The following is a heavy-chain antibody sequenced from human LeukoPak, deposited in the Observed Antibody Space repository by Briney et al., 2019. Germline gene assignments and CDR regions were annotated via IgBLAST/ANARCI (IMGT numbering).Heavy chain of an antibody. CDR2: IYPGDSDT. CDR1: GYSFTSYW. Sequence: GESLKISCKGSGYSFTSYWIGWVRQMPGKGLECMGIIYPGDSDTRYSPSFQGQVTISADKSISTAYLQWSSLKASDTAMYYCARHKRIAVGGTLGHYMDVWGKGTTVTVSS. V-gene: IGHV5-51*01. CDR3: ARHKRIAVGGTLGHYMDV. D-gene: IGHD6-13*01. J-gene: IGHJ6*03.